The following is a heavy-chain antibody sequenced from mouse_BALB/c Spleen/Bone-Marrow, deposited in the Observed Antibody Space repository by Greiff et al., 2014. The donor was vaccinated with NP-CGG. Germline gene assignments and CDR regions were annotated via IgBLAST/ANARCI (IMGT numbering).Heavy chain of an antibody. V-gene: IGHV1-7*01. CDR3: ATGTYYFDY. CDR1: GYTFTSYW. CDR2: INPSTGYT. D-gene: IGHD4-1*01. Sequence: VQLQESGAELAKPGASVKMSCKATGYTFTSYWMHWVKQRPGQGLEWIGYINPSTGYTEHNQKFKDKATLTADKSSSTAYMQLSSLTSEDSAVYYCATGTYYFDYWGQGTTLTVSS. J-gene: IGHJ2*01.